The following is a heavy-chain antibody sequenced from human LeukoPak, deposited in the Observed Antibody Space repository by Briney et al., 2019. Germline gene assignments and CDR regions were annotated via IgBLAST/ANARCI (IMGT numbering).Heavy chain of an antibody. D-gene: IGHD1-26*01. V-gene: IGHV1-46*03. CDR1: GYAFTTYY. CDR3: SRSGGYSEFDY. CDR2: INPNGGST. Sequence: GASVKVSCKASGYAFTTYYIHWVRQAPGQGLEWMGMINPNGGSTTYAQKFQGRVTMTRDTSTGAVYMELSSLRSDDTAVYYCSRSGGYSEFDYWGRGTLVIVSS. J-gene: IGHJ4*02.